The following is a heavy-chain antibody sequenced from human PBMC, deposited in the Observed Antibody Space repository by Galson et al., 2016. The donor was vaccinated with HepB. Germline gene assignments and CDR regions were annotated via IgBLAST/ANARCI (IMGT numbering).Heavy chain of an antibody. CDR1: GFTFSSYA. CDR3: AKDVGGYRSGCLM. V-gene: IGHV3-23*01. D-gene: IGHD6-19*01. Sequence: SLRLSCAASGFTFSSYAIHWVRQAPGKGLEWVSGISGSGGITSSAESVKRRFTISRDNAKNTLYLQMKSLRAEDKAVYYCAKDVGGYRSGCLMWCQGTLVTVSA. J-gene: IGHJ4*02. CDR2: ISGSGGIT.